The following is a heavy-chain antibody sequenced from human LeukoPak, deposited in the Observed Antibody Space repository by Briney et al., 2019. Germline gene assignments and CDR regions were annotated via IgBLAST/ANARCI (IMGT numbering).Heavy chain of an antibody. D-gene: IGHD2-2*01. CDR3: ARGSSCSSTSCQYGGY. J-gene: IGHJ4*02. CDR1: GFTFSSYS. Sequence: GGSLRLPCAASGFTFSSYSMNWVRQAPGKGLEWVSYISSSSSTIYYADSVKGRFTISRDNAKNSLYLQMNSLRAEDTAVYYCARGSSCSSTSCQYGGYWGQGTLVTVSS. V-gene: IGHV3-48*01. CDR2: ISSSSSTI.